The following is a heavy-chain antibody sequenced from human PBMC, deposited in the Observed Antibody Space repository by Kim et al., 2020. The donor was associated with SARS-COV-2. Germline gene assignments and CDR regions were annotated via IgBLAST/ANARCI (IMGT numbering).Heavy chain of an antibody. Sequence: GESLKISCQGSGYSFDSHWIGWVRQMPGRGLEWMGIIYPGDSETKYSPSFQGQVTFSADKSINTAYLQWRSLKASDPAMYYCARLQGYYYDRSTYRFFDYWGQGTLVTVSS. V-gene: IGHV5-51*01. CDR3: ARLQGYYYDRSTYRFFDY. J-gene: IGHJ4*02. CDR1: GYSFDSHW. D-gene: IGHD3-22*01. CDR2: IYPGDSET.